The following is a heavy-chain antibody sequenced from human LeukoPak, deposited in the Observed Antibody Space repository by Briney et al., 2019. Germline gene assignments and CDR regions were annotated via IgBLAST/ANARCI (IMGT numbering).Heavy chain of an antibody. J-gene: IGHJ4*02. CDR1: GFTFSSYW. CDR3: ARGSGYDAPMPKLSDH. Sequence: PGGSLRLSCAASGFTFSSYWMSWVRQAPGKGLEWVANIKQDGSQNYYVDSVKGRFTISRDNARNSLYLQMNSLRAEDTAVYYCARGSGYDAPMPKLSDHWGQGTLVTVSS. V-gene: IGHV3-7*04. CDR2: IKQDGSQN. D-gene: IGHD5-12*01.